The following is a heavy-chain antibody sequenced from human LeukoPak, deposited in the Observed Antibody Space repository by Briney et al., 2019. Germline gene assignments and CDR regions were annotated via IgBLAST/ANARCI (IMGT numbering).Heavy chain of an antibody. CDR1: GYTFTGYY. CDR2: INPNSGGT. V-gene: IGHV1-2*02. J-gene: IGHJ4*02. D-gene: IGHD3-22*01. CDR3: ARDVVDYDSSGPDY. Sequence: ASVKVSCMASGYTFTGYYMHWVRQAPGQGLEWMGWINPNSGGTNYAQKFQGRVTMTRDTSISTAYMELSRLRSDDTAVYYCARDVVDYDSSGPDYWGQGTLVTVSS.